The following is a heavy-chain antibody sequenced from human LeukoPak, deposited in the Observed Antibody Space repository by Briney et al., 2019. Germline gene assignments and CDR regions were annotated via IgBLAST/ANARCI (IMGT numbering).Heavy chain of an antibody. CDR3: ARAGERRDGYNEYYFDY. CDR1: GFTFSSYA. D-gene: IGHD5-24*01. Sequence: GGSLRLSCAASGFTFSSYAMSWVRQAPGKGLEWVSGISGSDGSTNYADSVEGRFTISRDNSKNTLYLQMNSLRAEDTAVYYCARAGERRDGYNEYYFDYWGQGTLVTVSS. V-gene: IGHV3-23*01. J-gene: IGHJ4*02. CDR2: ISGSDGST.